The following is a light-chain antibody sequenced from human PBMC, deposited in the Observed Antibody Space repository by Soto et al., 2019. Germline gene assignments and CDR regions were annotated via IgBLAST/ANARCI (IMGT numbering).Light chain of an antibody. CDR3: SSYTSSSTRV. Sequence: QSALTQRASVSGSPGQSITIPCTGTSSDVGGYNYVSWYQQHPGKAPKLMIYDVSNRPSGVSNRFSGSKSGNTASLTISGLQAEDEADYYCSSYTSSSTRVFGGGTKLTVL. V-gene: IGLV2-14*01. CDR1: SSDVGGYNY. CDR2: DVS. J-gene: IGLJ2*01.